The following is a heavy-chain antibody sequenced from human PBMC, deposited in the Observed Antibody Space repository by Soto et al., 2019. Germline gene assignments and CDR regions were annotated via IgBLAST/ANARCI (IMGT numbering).Heavy chain of an antibody. CDR3: SKDAGGTTPHGPRLAAWYFYYGMAV. CDR1: GFFFSDYG. CDR2: ISYDGTNK. J-gene: IGHJ6*02. D-gene: IGHD3-16*01. Sequence: QVQLVESGGGVVQPGRPLRLSCEASGFFFSDYGMHWVRQAPGKGLEWVAVISYDGTNKYYGDSAKGRFTISRDNSRNTLYLEMNSLSEEDTAVYYCSKDAGGTTPHGPRLAAWYFYYGMAVWGPGTTVTVSS. V-gene: IGHV3-30*18.